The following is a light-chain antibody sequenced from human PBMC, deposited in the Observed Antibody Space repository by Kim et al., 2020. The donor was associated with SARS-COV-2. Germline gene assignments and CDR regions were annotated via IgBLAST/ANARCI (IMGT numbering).Light chain of an antibody. CDR2: EGN. Sequence: QSALTQPASLSASPGQSINMSCTGNSSDIGKFDLVSWYQHHPGQAPTLLIYEGNKRPSGVSDRFSGSKSGNTASLTISGLQAEDESNYFCCSFAVNSRWLFRGGTQLTVL. J-gene: IGLJ2*01. CDR1: SSDIGKFDL. CDR3: CSFAVNSRWL. V-gene: IGLV2-23*01.